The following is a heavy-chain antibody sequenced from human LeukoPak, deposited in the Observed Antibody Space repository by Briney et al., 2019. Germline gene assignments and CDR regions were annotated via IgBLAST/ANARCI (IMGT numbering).Heavy chain of an antibody. CDR3: VREDTPATANY. CDR1: GFNFSNHA. V-gene: IGHV3-23*01. Sequence: VGSLRLSSAASGFNFSNHAMSWVRQTPGIGVECVSPISGDGDITYYAGSVAGRLTNSRDNSKDTLFLQMHSLRPGDTAVYYCVREDTPATANYWGQGTLVTISS. D-gene: IGHD2-21*02. CDR2: ISGDGDIT. J-gene: IGHJ4*02.